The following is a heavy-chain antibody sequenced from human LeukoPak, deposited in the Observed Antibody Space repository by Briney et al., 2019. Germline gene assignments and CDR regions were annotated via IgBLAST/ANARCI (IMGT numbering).Heavy chain of an antibody. CDR1: GFTFIKYS. J-gene: IGHJ4*02. CDR2: ITGSGAFT. D-gene: IGHD3-22*01. Sequence: GGSLRLSCAASGFTFIKYSMTWVRQAPGKGLEWVSAITGSGAFTDYADSVKGRFTISRDNSKNTLYLQMNSLRAEDTAVYYCAKCGFYDSSGYYSEFDYWGQGTLVTVSS. V-gene: IGHV3-23*01. CDR3: AKCGFYDSSGYYSEFDY.